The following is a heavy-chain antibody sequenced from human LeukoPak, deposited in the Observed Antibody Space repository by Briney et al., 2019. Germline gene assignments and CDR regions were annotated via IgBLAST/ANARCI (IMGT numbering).Heavy chain of an antibody. J-gene: IGHJ4*02. V-gene: IGHV3-15*07. Sequence: PGGSLRLSCAASGFTFTNAWMNWVRQAPGKGLEWVGRIKSKADGETIDYAAPVKGRFTFSRDDSKNMLYLQMNSLKSEDTAVYYCSTLTSRGLSDSWGQGTLVTVSS. CDR2: IKSKADGETI. CDR3: STLTSRGLSDS. D-gene: IGHD1-20*01. CDR1: GFTFTNAW.